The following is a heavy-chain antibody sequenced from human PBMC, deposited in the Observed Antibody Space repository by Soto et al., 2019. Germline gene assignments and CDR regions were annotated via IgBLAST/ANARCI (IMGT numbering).Heavy chain of an antibody. J-gene: IGHJ5*02. CDR2: ISGSGDYT. Sequence: EVQLLESGGGLVQPGESLRLSCAASGFTFSSYAMTWVRQAPGKALEWVSSISGSGDYTYFADSVKGRVTISRVNSKGSLYLQLGRLRVEQPPIYYCAKDPRSQPRGWVDPWGQATLVTVSS. V-gene: IGHV3-23*01. CDR1: GFTFSSYA. CDR3: AKDPRSQPRGWVDP. D-gene: IGHD2-15*01.